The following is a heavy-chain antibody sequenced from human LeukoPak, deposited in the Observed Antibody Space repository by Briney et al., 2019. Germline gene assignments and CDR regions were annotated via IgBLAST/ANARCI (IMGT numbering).Heavy chain of an antibody. D-gene: IGHD1-14*01. CDR1: GGSISSYY. CDR3: ARVRPGKHPNWFDP. J-gene: IGHJ5*02. CDR2: FYTSGST. V-gene: IGHV4-4*07. Sequence: PSETLSLTCTVSGGSISSYYWSWIRQPAGKGLEWIGRFYTSGSTNYNPSLKSRVTMSVDTSKNQFSLKLSSVTAADTAVYYCARVRPGKHPNWFDPRGQGTLVTVSS.